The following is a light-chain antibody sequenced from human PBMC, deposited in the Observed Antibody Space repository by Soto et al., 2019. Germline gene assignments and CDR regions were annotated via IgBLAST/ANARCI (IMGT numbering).Light chain of an antibody. V-gene: IGKV3D-15*01. Sequence: DIVMTQSPAPLSVSPRERATLSCRARQSIRTDLAWYQQKSGQGPRLLIYDASTRATGIPARFSGSGSGTEFTLTISSLQSEDFAVYYCQQRSNWPPEITFGQGTRLEIK. CDR3: QQRSNWPPEIT. CDR2: DAS. CDR1: QSIRTD. J-gene: IGKJ5*01.